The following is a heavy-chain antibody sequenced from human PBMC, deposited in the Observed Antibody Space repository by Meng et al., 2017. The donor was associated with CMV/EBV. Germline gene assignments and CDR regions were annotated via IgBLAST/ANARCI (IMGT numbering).Heavy chain of an antibody. Sequence: ASVKVSCKASGYTFTGYYMHWVRQAPGQGLEWMGWINPNSGGTNYAQKFQGRVTMTRDTSISTAYMELSTLRSDDTAGYYCARARYVLRFLEDYWGQGTLVTVSS. CDR3: ARARYVLRFLEDY. V-gene: IGHV1-2*02. CDR1: GYTFTGYY. J-gene: IGHJ4*02. D-gene: IGHD3-3*01. CDR2: INPNSGGT.